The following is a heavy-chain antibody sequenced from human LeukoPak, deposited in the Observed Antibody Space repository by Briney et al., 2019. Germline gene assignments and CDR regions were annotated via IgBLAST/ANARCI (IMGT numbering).Heavy chain of an antibody. V-gene: IGHV3-48*01. CDR1: GFTFSSYS. Sequence: GGSLRLSCAASGFTFSSYSMNWVRQAPGKGLEWVSYISSSSSTIYYADSVKGRFTISRDNAKNSLYLQMNSLRAEDTAVYYCARTFGVVISDYWGQGTLVTVSP. CDR2: ISSSSSTI. CDR3: ARTFGVVISDY. D-gene: IGHD3-3*01. J-gene: IGHJ4*02.